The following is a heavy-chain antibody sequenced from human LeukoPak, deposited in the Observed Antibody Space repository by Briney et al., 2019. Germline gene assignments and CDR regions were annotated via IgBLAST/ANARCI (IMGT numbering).Heavy chain of an antibody. Sequence: GGSLRLSCEASGFTSSHYWINWVRQAPGKGREWVAIIKQDGGEKSYADSEKGRFTISRDNVKNLFYLEMTRLRVEDTAVYYCVGGTGWISDYWGQGALVTVSS. V-gene: IGHV3-7*02. CDR2: IKQDGGEK. CDR3: VGGTGWISDY. CDR1: GFTSSHYW. D-gene: IGHD1-1*01. J-gene: IGHJ4*02.